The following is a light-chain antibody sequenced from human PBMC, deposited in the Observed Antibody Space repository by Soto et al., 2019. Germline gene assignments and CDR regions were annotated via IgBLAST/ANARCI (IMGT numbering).Light chain of an antibody. V-gene: IGLV2-23*01. J-gene: IGLJ2*01. CDR1: SSDVGSYNL. CDR2: EGS. CDR3: CSYAGSSPVV. Sequence: QSALTQPASVSGSPGQSITISCTGTSSDVGSYNLVSWYQQHPGKASKLMIYEGSKRPSGVSNRFSGSKSGNTASLTISGLQAEDEADYYCCSYAGSSPVVFGGGTKVTVL.